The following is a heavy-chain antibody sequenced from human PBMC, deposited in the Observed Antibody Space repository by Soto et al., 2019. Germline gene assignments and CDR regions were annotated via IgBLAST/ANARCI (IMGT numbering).Heavy chain of an antibody. CDR2: IWSDGSNK. D-gene: IGHD3-22*01. Sequence: PGGSLRLSCAASGFTFSSYGMHWVRQAPGKGLEWVAVIWSDGSNKYYADSVKGRFTISRDNSKNTLYLQMNSLRAEDTAVYYCARYYYESSGYYPLWGQGTLVTVSS. CDR3: ARYYYESSGYYPL. V-gene: IGHV3-33*01. CDR1: GFTFSSYG. J-gene: IGHJ4*02.